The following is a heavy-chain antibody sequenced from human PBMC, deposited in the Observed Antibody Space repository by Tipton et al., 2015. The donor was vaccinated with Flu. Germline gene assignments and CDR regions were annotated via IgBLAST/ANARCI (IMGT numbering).Heavy chain of an antibody. CDR1: GFSFSGSA. CDR3: VRDGPILGVHYLDS. CDR2: IVPSGDFT. J-gene: IGHJ4*02. V-gene: IGHV1-46*04. Sequence: SCAASGFSFSGSAMHWVRQAPGQGLEWVGVIVPSGDFTIYAEKLQGRVTMTRDTSTSTLYMELSSLRFEDTAVYYCVRDGPILGVHYLDSWGQGTLVAVSS. D-gene: IGHD3-3*01.